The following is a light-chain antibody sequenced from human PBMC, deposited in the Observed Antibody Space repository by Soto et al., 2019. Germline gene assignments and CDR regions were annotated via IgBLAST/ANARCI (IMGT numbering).Light chain of an antibody. CDR3: QQYNNWPRT. V-gene: IGKV3-15*01. CDR2: GAS. CDR1: QSVSSD. J-gene: IGKJ1*01. Sequence: EIVMTQSPATLSVSPGERATLSCGASQSVSSDLAWYHQKPGQAPRLLIYGASTRATGIPARFSGSGSGTEFTLTINSLQPEDFAVYYCQQYNNWPRTFGQGTKVDIK.